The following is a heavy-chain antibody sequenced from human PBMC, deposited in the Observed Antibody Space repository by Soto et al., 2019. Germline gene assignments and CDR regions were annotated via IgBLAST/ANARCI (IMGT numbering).Heavy chain of an antibody. Sequence: QVQLTESGGGLVKPGGSLRLSCAASGFTFSGLYMSWIRQAPGKGLEWVSCIDSSGVKKYYAESVRGRFTISRDHAKNSLSLQMNSLRAEDTAVYYCARDRGGVTGDYFDCWGQGTLVTVSS. V-gene: IGHV3-11*01. J-gene: IGHJ4*02. CDR2: IDSSGVKK. D-gene: IGHD3-16*01. CDR1: GFTFSGLY. CDR3: ARDRGGVTGDYFDC.